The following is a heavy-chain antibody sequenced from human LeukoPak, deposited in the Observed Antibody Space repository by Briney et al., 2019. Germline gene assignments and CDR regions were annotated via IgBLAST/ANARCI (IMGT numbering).Heavy chain of an antibody. CDR3: ARRDIVLMVYARLAFDP. Sequence: SETLSLTCAVYGGSFSGYYWSWIRQPPGKGLEWIGEINHSGSTNYNPSLKSRVTISVDTSKNQFSLKLSSVTAADTAVYYCARRDIVLMVYARLAFDPWGQGTLVTVSS. CDR1: GGSFSGYY. D-gene: IGHD2-8*01. J-gene: IGHJ5*02. V-gene: IGHV4-34*01. CDR2: INHSGST.